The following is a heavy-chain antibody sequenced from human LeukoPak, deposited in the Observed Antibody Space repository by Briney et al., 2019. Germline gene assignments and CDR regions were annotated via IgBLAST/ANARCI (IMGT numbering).Heavy chain of an antibody. CDR3: ARFSPLYYYDSSGHAFDI. D-gene: IGHD3-22*01. V-gene: IGHV4-30-2*01. CDR2: IYHSGST. Sequence: SQTLSLTCAVSGGSISSGGYSWSWIRQPPGKGLEWIGYIYHSGSTYYNPSLKSRVTISVDRSKNQFSLKLSSVTAADTAVYYCARFSPLYYYDSSGHAFDIWGQGTMVTVSS. CDR1: GGSISSGGYS. J-gene: IGHJ3*02.